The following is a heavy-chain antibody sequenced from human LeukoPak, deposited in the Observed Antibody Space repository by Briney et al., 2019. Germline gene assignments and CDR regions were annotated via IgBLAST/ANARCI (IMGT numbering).Heavy chain of an antibody. D-gene: IGHD3-10*01. J-gene: IGHJ6*03. CDR3: ARAMVRGVIIKFAYYYMDV. CDR2: INPNSGGT. CDR1: GSTFTDYY. V-gene: IGHV1-2*02. Sequence: ASVKVSCKASGSTFTDYYMHWVRQAPGQGLEWMGWINPNSGGTNYAQKFQGRVTTTRDTSISTAYMELSRLRSDVTAVYYCARAMVRGVIIKFAYYYMDVWGKGTTVTISS.